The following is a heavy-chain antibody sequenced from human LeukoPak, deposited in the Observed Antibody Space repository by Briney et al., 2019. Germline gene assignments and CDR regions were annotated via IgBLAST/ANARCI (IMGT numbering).Heavy chain of an antibody. CDR2: ISSSSGNI. D-gene: IGHD5-18*01. CDR3: ARSQEDTSMDPVDY. J-gene: IGHJ4*02. CDR1: GFTFSSYS. Sequence: PGGTLRLSCAASGFTFSSYSLNWVRQAPGKGLEGVSSISSSSGNIYYADSVKGRCTISRYNANISLYRQMNSLRAEDTAVYNCARSQEDTSMDPVDYWGQGTLVTDSS. V-gene: IGHV3-21*01.